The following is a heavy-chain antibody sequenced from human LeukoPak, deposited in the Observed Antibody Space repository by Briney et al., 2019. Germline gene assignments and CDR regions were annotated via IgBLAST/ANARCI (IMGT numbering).Heavy chain of an antibody. Sequence: GGCLRLSCAASGFTFSSFAMSWVRQAPGKGLEWVSAMTGSGGSTYYGDSVKGRFTISRDNSKNTLFLQMNSLRAEDTAVYYCAKTDLGSYPHWYFDLWGRGTLVTVSS. CDR3: AKTDLGSYPHWYFDL. CDR1: GFTFSSFA. V-gene: IGHV3-23*01. D-gene: IGHD3-16*02. CDR2: MTGSGGST. J-gene: IGHJ2*01.